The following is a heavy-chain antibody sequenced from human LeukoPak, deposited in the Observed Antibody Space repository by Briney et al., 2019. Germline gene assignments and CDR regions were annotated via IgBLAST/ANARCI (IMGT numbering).Heavy chain of an antibody. V-gene: IGHV4-59*01. Sequence: SETLSLTCTVSVGSISSFYWSWIRRPRGRGREGFGHIDYSGSTHYNPSLKSRVTISVDTSKNQSSLKLSSVTAADTAVYYCARAPGPYCGGDCQAPFDYWGQGTLVTVSS. CDR1: VGSISSFY. CDR2: IDYSGST. D-gene: IGHD2-21*02. J-gene: IGHJ4*02. CDR3: ARAPGPYCGGDCQAPFDY.